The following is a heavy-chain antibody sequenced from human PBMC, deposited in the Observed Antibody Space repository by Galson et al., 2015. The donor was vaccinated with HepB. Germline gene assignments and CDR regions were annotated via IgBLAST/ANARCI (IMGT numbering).Heavy chain of an antibody. Sequence: SLRLSCAASGFTFSSYTMNWVRQTPGKGLEWVSGISGSGGTTYYADSVRGRFTISRDNSKNTLYLQMNSLRADDTAVYYCAKGYYSGSNSFSTCDRWGQGTLVTVSS. V-gene: IGHV3-23*01. CDR1: GFTFSSYT. J-gene: IGHJ5*02. CDR3: AKGYYSGSNSFSTCDR. CDR2: ISGSGGTT. D-gene: IGHD1-26*01.